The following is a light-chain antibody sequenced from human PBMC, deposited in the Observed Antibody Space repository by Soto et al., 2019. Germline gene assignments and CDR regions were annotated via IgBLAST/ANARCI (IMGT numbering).Light chain of an antibody. CDR2: AAS. Sequence: DIQMTQSPSSLSASVGDRVTISCRASQGISNDLAWYQQKPGKVPKLLIYAASTLQSGVSSRFSGSGSGTDFTLTISSLQPEDVATYYCQKYNSAPQTFGPGTKVDIK. CDR3: QKYNSAPQT. CDR1: QGISND. V-gene: IGKV1-27*01. J-gene: IGKJ3*01.